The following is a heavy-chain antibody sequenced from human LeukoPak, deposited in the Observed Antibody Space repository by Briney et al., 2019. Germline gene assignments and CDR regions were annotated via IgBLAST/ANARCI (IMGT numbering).Heavy chain of an antibody. J-gene: IGHJ4*02. V-gene: IGHV3-21*01. D-gene: IGHD6-19*01. CDR3: AREATSGWFYFDH. CDR1: GFSFSDYT. Sequence: GGSLRLSCVASGFSFSDYTMNWSRQVPGEGLEWLSSIESASNYIYYADSVKGRFTISRDNAKNSLFLQMDSLTAEDTAVYYCAREATSGWFYFDHWGQGTLVAV. CDR2: IESASNYI.